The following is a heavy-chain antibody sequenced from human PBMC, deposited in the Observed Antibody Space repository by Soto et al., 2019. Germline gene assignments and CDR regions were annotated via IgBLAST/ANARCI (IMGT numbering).Heavy chain of an antibody. D-gene: IGHD2-8*02. CDR1: GGTFSSYA. Sequence: SVKVSYKASGGTFSSYAISWVRQAPGQGLEWMGGIIPIFGTANYAQKFQGRVTITADESTSTAYMELSSLRSEDTAVYYCASRNSGGPGGSPYWFDPWGQGTLVTVSS. CDR2: IIPIFGTA. J-gene: IGHJ5*02. CDR3: ASRNSGGPGGSPYWFDP. V-gene: IGHV1-69*13.